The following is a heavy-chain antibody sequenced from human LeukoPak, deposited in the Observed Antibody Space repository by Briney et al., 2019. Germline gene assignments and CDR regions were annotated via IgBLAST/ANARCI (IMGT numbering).Heavy chain of an antibody. V-gene: IGHV4-4*07. CDR3: ARESYYDFWSGYWNPKPRHLDY. D-gene: IGHD3-3*01. CDR2: IYTSGST. Sequence: SETLSLTCTVSGGSISSYYWSWIRQPAGKGLEWIGRIYTSGSTNYNPSLKSRVTMSVDTPKNQFSLKLSSVTAADTAVYYCARESYYDFWSGYWNPKPRHLDYWGQGTLVTVSS. J-gene: IGHJ4*02. CDR1: GGSISSYY.